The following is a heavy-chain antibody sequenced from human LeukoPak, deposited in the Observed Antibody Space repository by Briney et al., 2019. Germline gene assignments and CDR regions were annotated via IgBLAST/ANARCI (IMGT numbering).Heavy chain of an antibody. V-gene: IGHV3-23*01. Sequence: GGSLRLSCAASGFTFSSYAMSWVRQAPGKGLEWVSAISGNGGSTYYAHSVKGRFTISRDNSKNTLYLQMNSLRAEDTAVYYCAKDQYYDSSGYDYWGQGTLVTVSS. CDR1: GFTFSSYA. J-gene: IGHJ4*02. D-gene: IGHD3-22*01. CDR2: ISGNGGST. CDR3: AKDQYYDSSGYDY.